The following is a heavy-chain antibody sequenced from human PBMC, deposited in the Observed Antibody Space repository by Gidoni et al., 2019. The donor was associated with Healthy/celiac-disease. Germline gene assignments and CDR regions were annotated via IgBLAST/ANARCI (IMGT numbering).Heavy chain of an antibody. CDR3: ASQTAAHIDAFDI. CDR1: GRSISSSSYY. V-gene: IGHV4-39*01. Sequence: QLQLQESGPGLVKPSETLSLTCTVSGRSISSSSYYWGWIRQPPGKGLEWIGSIYYSGSTYYNPSLKSRVTISVDTSKNQFSLKLSSVTAADTAVYYCASQTAAHIDAFDIWGQGTMVTVSS. D-gene: IGHD6-25*01. J-gene: IGHJ3*02. CDR2: IYYSGST.